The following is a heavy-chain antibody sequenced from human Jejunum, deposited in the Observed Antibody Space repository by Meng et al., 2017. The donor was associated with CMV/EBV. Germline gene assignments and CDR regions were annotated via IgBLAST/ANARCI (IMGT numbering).Heavy chain of an antibody. V-gene: IGHV1-69*05. CDR2: IIPIFGTP. Sequence: SGGTFSSYASSWVRQAPGQGLEWMGKIIPIFGTPIYAQNFQGRVAITMDGSTSTAYMELSSLKSDDTAVYYCARGIRTYYFDSSGYPEEWGQGTLVTVSS. CDR1: GGTFSSYA. D-gene: IGHD3-22*01. J-gene: IGHJ4*02. CDR3: ARGIRTYYFDSSGYPEE.